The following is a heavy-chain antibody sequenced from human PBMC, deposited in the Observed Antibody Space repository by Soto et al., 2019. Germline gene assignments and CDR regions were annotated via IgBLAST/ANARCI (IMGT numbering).Heavy chain of an antibody. V-gene: IGHV4-30-4*01. CDR3: ARDKLAQDGDFYYCYGMDR. CDR2: IYYSGST. D-gene: IGHD4-17*01. CDR1: GGSISSGDYY. Sequence: PSETLSLTCTVSGGSISSGDYYWSWIRQPPGKGLEWIGYIYYSGSTYYNPSLKSRVTISVDTSKNQFSLKLSSVTAADTAVYYCARDKLAQDGDFYYCYGMDRCGQGTTATVAS. J-gene: IGHJ6*02.